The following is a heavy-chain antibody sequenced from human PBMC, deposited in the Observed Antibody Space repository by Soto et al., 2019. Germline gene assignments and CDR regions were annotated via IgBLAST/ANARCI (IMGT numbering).Heavy chain of an antibody. CDR2: IYWDDDK. Sequence: QITLKESGPTRVRPTQTLALTCTFSGFSLTTSGVGVGWIRKTPGKALEWLAVIYWDDDKRYSPSLKSRLTNTKDTPKKQVVLKMAHNEPCDTGTYFWSQRGLNDWYLDPGYFDYLGQGTLVT. V-gene: IGHV2-5*02. J-gene: IGHJ4*02. CDR3: SQRGLNDWYLDPGYFDY. D-gene: IGHD2-21*01. CDR1: GFSLTTSGVG.